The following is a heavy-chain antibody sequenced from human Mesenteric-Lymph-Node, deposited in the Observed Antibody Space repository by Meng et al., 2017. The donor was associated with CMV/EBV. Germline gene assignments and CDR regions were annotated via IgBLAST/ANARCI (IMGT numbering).Heavy chain of an antibody. CDR1: GFTFSSYA. CDR3: AKDKGFRYLEWSAV. V-gene: IGHV3-30*02. Sequence: GESLKISCAASGFTFSSYAMHWVRQAPGKGLEWVALIRSDGSDEYYGDSVKGRFTISRDNSKNTLFLQMNSLRAEDTAVYYCAKDKGFRYLEWSAVRGQGTLVTVSS. D-gene: IGHD3-3*01. J-gene: IGHJ4*02. CDR2: IRSDGSDE.